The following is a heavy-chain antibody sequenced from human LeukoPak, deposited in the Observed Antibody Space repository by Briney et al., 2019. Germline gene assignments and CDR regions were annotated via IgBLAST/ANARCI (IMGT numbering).Heavy chain of an antibody. CDR2: LNRDGSVT. J-gene: IGHJ4*02. D-gene: IGHD1-26*01. Sequence: GGSLRLSCAASGFTFSSDWMHWVRQAPGKRLVWVSRLNRDGSVTAYADSVKGRFTISRDTSKNTVYLQMSSLRDEDTAIYYCARDSTYYYFDCWGQGTLVTVSS. CDR3: ARDSTYYYFDC. V-gene: IGHV3-74*03. CDR1: GFTFSSDW.